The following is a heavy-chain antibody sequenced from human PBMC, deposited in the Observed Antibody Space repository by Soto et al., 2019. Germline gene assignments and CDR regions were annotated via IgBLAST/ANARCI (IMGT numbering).Heavy chain of an antibody. Sequence: GASVKVSCKASGYTFTSYGISWVRQAPGQGLEWMGWISAYNGNTNYAQKLQGRVTMTTDTSTSTAYMELRSLRSDDTAVYYCARGLSIAVAGYYYYYGMDVWGQGTTVTVSS. J-gene: IGHJ6*02. D-gene: IGHD6-19*01. CDR3: ARGLSIAVAGYYYYYGMDV. V-gene: IGHV1-18*01. CDR1: GYTFTSYG. CDR2: ISAYNGNT.